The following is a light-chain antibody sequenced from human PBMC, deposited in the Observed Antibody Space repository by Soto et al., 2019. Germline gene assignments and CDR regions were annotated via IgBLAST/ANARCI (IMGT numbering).Light chain of an antibody. CDR1: SSDVGGYNY. V-gene: IGLV2-14*01. Sequence: QSALTQPASVSGSPGQSITISCTGTSSDVGGYNYVSWYQHHPGKAPKLMIYEVTNRPSGVSNRFSASKSGNTASLTISGLQAEDEAHYYRSSYTSSSTLAGLVFGGGTKLTVL. CDR2: EVT. J-gene: IGLJ2*01. CDR3: SSYTSSSTLAGLV.